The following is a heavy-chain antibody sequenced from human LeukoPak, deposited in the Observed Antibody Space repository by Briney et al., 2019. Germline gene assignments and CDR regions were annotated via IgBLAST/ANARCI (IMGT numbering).Heavy chain of an antibody. CDR2: ISAYNGNT. CDR1: GYTFTSYG. V-gene: IGHV1-18*01. D-gene: IGHD6-13*01. J-gene: IGHJ4*02. CDR3: ARDSAAAGGTYFDY. Sequence: ASVKVSCKASGYTFTSYGISWVRQAPGQGLEWMGWISAYNGNTDYAQKLQGRVTMTTDTSTSTAYMELRSLRSDDTAVYYCARDSAAAGGTYFDYWGQGTLVTVSS.